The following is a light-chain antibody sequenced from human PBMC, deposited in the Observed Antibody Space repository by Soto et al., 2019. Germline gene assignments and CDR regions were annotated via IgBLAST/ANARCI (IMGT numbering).Light chain of an antibody. CDR1: QSVVSDY. CDR2: GAS. CDR3: QQYGGSPYT. J-gene: IGKJ2*01. Sequence: EIVLTQSPATLSLSPGEGVTLSCRASQSVVSDYVAWYQQKPVQAPRLLIDGASIGATGLPARFSGSGSWTDFNLTIRRLEPEDFVVYECQQYGGSPYTFGRGT. V-gene: IGKV3-20*01.